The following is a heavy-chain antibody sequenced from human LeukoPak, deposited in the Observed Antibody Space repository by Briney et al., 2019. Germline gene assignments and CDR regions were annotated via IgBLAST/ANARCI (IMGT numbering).Heavy chain of an antibody. J-gene: IGHJ4*02. Sequence: PSETLSLTCHVSGYSISSAYYWGWIRQPPGKELEWIGSIHYSGSTSYNPSLKSRVTISGDTSKNQFSLKLSSVTAADTAVYYCARGVYDILTGYYDPFDYWGQGTLVAVSS. CDR2: IHYSGST. CDR1: GYSISSAYY. V-gene: IGHV4-38-2*01. D-gene: IGHD3-9*01. CDR3: ARGVYDILTGYYDPFDY.